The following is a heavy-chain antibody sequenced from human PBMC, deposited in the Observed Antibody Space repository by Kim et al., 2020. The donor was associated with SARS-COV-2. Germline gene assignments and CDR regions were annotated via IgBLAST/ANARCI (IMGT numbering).Heavy chain of an antibody. CDR3: ARVRGWLQWDTLSTFDI. J-gene: IGHJ3*02. D-gene: IGHD5-12*01. V-gene: IGHV3-21*01. CDR1: GFAFSSYT. CDR2: ISSSSRHI. Sequence: GGSLRLSCAASGFAFSSYTMSWVRQGPRKGLEWVSSISSSSRHIYYADSLRGRFTISRDNARNSLYLQVNSLRAEDMGVYYCARVRGWLQWDTLSTFDIWGQGTEVTVSS.